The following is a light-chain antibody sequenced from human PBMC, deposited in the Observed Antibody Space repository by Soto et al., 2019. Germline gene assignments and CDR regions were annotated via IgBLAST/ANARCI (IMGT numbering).Light chain of an antibody. V-gene: IGKV1-39*01. CDR3: QQSYSTLT. CDR2: AAS. J-gene: IGKJ4*01. CDR1: QSISSY. Sequence: DIQMTQSPSSLSASVGDRVTITCRASQSISSYLNWYQQKPGKAPKLLIYAASSLQSGAPSRFRGSGSGTDFTLTISSLQPEDFATYYCQQSYSTLTFGGGTKVEIK.